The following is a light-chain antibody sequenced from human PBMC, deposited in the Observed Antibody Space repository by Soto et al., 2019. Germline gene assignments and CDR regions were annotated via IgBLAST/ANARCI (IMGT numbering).Light chain of an antibody. J-gene: IGKJ4*01. Sequence: EIQETQSASSLSETLGDRVTITCRANQAIGVYLAWFQQQPGKVPKLLIYAASALQSGVPSRFSGSGSGTDFTLTISSLQPEDIAAYYCQKYNSAPLTFGGGTKVDIK. CDR3: QKYNSAPLT. CDR1: QAIGVY. CDR2: AAS. V-gene: IGKV1-27*01.